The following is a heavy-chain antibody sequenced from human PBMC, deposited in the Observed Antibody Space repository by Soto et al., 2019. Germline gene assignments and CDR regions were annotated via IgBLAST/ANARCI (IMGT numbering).Heavy chain of an antibody. CDR1: GLSITDSEMG. V-gene: IGHV2-26*01. J-gene: IGHJ5*02. CDR3: ARRHLAVAVSPWFDP. CDR2: IDSSGEK. D-gene: IGHD6-19*01. Sequence: QVTLKESGPVLVKPTETLTLRCTVSGLSITDSEMGVSWIHQPPGQPLEWLAHIDSSGEKSYRTFLKSRLAISKDTSKSQIVLTMTNMDPADTATYYCARRHLAVAVSPWFDPLGQGIPVTVSS.